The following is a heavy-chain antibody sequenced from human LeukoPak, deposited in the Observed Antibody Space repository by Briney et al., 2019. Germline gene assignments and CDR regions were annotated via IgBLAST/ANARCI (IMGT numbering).Heavy chain of an antibody. V-gene: IGHV4-39*02. J-gene: IGHJ4*02. D-gene: IGHD3-16*01. Sequence: SETLSLTCTVSGGSISSSTYYWGWIRQPPGKGLEWIGAIYSTGTTYYNPSLRSRVTESIDTSNNHFSLNLRSVTAADTALYYCASAPRQASIGGLDYWGQGTLVTVSS. CDR2: IYSTGTT. CDR3: ASAPRQASIGGLDY. CDR1: GGSISSSTYY.